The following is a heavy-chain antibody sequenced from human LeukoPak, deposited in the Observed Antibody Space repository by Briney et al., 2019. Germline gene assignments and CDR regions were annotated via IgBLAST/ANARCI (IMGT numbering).Heavy chain of an antibody. CDR3: AADRKYSSSWHWSNWFDP. CDR1: GFTFTSSA. Sequence: SVKVSCKASGFTFTSSAMQWVRQARGQRLEWIGWIVVGSGNTNYAQKFQERVTITRDMSTSTAYMELSSLRSEDTAVYYCAADRKYSSSWHWSNWFDPWGQGTLVTVSS. V-gene: IGHV1-58*02. J-gene: IGHJ5*02. CDR2: IVVGSGNT. D-gene: IGHD6-13*01.